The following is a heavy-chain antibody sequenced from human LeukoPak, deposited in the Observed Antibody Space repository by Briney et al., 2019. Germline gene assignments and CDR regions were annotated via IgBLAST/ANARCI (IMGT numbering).Heavy chain of an antibody. CDR2: IYYSGST. Sequence: SETLSLTCTVSGGSISSYYWSWIRQPPGKGLEWIGYIYYSGSTNYNPSLKSRVTISVDTSKNQFSLKLSSVTAADTAVYYCARHSPMYSSSWYLADWGQGTLVTVSS. CDR3: ARHSPMYSSSWYLAD. CDR1: GGSISSYY. V-gene: IGHV4-59*08. J-gene: IGHJ4*02. D-gene: IGHD6-13*01.